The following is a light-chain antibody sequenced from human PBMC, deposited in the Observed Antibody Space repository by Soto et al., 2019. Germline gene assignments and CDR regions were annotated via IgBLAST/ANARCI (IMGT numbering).Light chain of an antibody. CDR3: QQYNNWPRT. CDR2: GAS. J-gene: IGKJ1*01. Sequence: EIVMTQSPATLSVSPGERATLSCRASQSVSSNLAWYQQKPGQAPRLLIYGASTMATGIPARFSGSGSGTDFTLTISSLQSEDFAAYYCQQYNNWPRTFGQGTKVEIK. CDR1: QSVSSN. V-gene: IGKV3-15*01.